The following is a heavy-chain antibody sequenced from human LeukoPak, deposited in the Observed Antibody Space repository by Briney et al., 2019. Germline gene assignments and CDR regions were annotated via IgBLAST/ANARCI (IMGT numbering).Heavy chain of an antibody. CDR3: AKQTRPQLERRLGFDY. V-gene: IGHV3-23*01. D-gene: IGHD1-1*01. CDR1: GFTFSSYA. J-gene: IGHJ4*02. Sequence: GGSLRLSCAASGFTFSSYARSWIRQAPGKGLEWVSAISGSGGSKYYADSVKGVFTIARDNSKNTLYLQMNSLRAEDTAVYYCAKQTRPQLERRLGFDYWGQGTLVTVSS. CDR2: ISGSGGSK.